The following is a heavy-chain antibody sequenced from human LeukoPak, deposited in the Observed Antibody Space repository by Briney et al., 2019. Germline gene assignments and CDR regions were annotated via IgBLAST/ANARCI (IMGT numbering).Heavy chain of an antibody. CDR3: AKDLVDTAMVTFYFDY. D-gene: IGHD5-18*01. CDR2: ISGSGGST. J-gene: IGHJ4*02. Sequence: PGGSLRLSCTAYGLTFSSYAMSWVRQAPGKGLEWVSAISGSGGSTYYADSVKGRFTISRDNSKNTLYLQMNSLRAEDTAVYYCAKDLVDTAMVTFYFDYWGQGTLVTVSS. V-gene: IGHV3-23*01. CDR1: GLTFSSYA.